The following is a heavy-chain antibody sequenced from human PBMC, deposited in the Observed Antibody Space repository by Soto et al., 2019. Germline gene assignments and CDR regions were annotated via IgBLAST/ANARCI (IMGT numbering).Heavy chain of an antibody. D-gene: IGHD1-26*01. J-gene: IGHJ6*02. CDR1: GFTFSSYE. CDR3: ARDRIGTYYYGMDV. Sequence: GGSLSLSCAASGFTFSSYEMNWVRQAPGKGLEWVSYISSSGSTIYYADSVKGRFTISRDNAKNSLYLQMNSLRAEDTAVYYCARDRIGTYYYGMDVWGQGTTVTVSS. CDR2: ISSSGSTI. V-gene: IGHV3-48*03.